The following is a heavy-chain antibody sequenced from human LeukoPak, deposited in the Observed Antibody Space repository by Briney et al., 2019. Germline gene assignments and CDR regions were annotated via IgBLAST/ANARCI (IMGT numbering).Heavy chain of an antibody. CDR1: GFTFSDYY. Sequence: TGGSLRLSCAASGFTFSDYYMSWIRQAPGKGLEWVSYISSSGSTIYYADSVKGRFTISRDNAKNSLYLQMNSLRAEYTAVYYCASSESVVPAADAFDIWGQGTMVTVSS. D-gene: IGHD2-2*01. V-gene: IGHV3-11*04. J-gene: IGHJ3*02. CDR3: ASSESVVPAADAFDI. CDR2: ISSSGSTI.